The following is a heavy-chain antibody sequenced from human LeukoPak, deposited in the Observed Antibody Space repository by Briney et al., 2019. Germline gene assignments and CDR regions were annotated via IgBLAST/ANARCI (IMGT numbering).Heavy chain of an antibody. D-gene: IGHD3-10*01. Sequence: SETLSLTCAVSADSINTYYWSWIRQPPGKGLEWIGYTYYSGSTNYNPSLKSRVTISVDMSKNQFSLKLTSVTAADTAVYFCASGESRNYYYFDYWGHGILVTVSS. CDR2: TYYSGST. V-gene: IGHV4-59*01. CDR3: ASGESRNYYYFDY. J-gene: IGHJ4*01. CDR1: ADSINTYY.